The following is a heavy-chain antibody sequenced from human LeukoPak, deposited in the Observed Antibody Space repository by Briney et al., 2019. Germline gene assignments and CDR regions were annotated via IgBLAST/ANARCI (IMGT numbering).Heavy chain of an antibody. CDR3: ARSLQYCSSTSCPTRPFDY. CDR1: GYTFTGYY. Sequence: GASVKVSCKASGYTFTGYYMHWVRQAPGQGLEWMGWINPNSGGTNYAQKFQGRVTMTRDTSISTAYMELSRLRSDDTAVYYCARSLQYCSSTSCPTRPFDYWGQGTLVTVSS. CDR2: INPNSGGT. V-gene: IGHV1-2*02. D-gene: IGHD2-2*01. J-gene: IGHJ4*02.